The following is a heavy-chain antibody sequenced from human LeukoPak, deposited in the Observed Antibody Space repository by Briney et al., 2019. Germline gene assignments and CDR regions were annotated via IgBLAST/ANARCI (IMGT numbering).Heavy chain of an antibody. CDR3: VKDGHWTFDY. J-gene: IGHJ4*02. CDR2: IGHEGSNK. Sequence: GGSPRLSCAASGFTFSSSAMHWVRQAPGKGLAWVAFIGHEGSNKYYADSVNGRFTISRDDSKSTLYLQMNSLRAEDTAVYYCVKDGHWTFDYWGQGTLVTVSS. D-gene: IGHD1-1*01. V-gene: IGHV3-30*02. CDR1: GFTFSSSA.